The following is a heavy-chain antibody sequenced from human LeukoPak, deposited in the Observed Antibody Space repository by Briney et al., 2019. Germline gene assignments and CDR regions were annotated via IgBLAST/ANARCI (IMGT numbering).Heavy chain of an antibody. CDR3: ARDTAGGYYDSSGFSSYYYMDV. CDR2: INHSGST. Sequence: SETLSLTCAVYGGSFSGYYWSWIRQPPGKGLEWIGEINHSGSTNYNPSLKSRVSISLDTSKHQFSLKLSSVTAADTAVYYCARDTAGGYYDSSGFSSYYYMDVWGKGTTVTVSS. CDR1: GGSFSGYY. J-gene: IGHJ6*03. D-gene: IGHD3-22*01. V-gene: IGHV4-34*01.